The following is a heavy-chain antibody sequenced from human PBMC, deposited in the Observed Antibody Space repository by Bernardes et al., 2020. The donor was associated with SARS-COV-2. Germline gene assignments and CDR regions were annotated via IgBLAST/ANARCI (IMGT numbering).Heavy chain of an antibody. Sequence: GGSLRLSCAACGFPFISFAMSWVRQAPGKGLEWVSVISGSGGRTNYADSVMGRFTISRDNSKNTLFLQMKRLRAEDTAVYYCAKPGTDYWGQGTLVTVSA. CDR1: GFPFISFA. V-gene: IGHV3-23*01. CDR2: ISGSGGRT. D-gene: IGHD1-1*01. CDR3: AKPGTDY. J-gene: IGHJ4*02.